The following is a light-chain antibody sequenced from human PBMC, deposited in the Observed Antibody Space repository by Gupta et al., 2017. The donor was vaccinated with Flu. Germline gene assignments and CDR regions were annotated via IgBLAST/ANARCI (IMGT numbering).Light chain of an antibody. CDR1: SCDVGFNNF. CDR3: SSDAGNDKFV. Sequence: QSALTQPPSASGSPGQSVTIHCSGTSCDVGFNNFVSWYQQHPGKAPNLMIYEVNKRPSGVPGLFACSQSGNTSSLAVSVLQTEDDAYYCCSSDAGNDKFVFGSGTRLTVL. V-gene: IGLV2-8*01. J-gene: IGLJ1*01. CDR2: EVN.